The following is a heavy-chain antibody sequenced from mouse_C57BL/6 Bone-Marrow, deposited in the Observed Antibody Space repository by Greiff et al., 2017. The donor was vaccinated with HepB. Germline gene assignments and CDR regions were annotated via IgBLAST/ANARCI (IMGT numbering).Heavy chain of an antibody. CDR2: INPSSGYT. CDR3: ARPGSSLMEY. V-gene: IGHV1-7*01. J-gene: IGHJ4*01. CDR1: GYTFTSYW. D-gene: IGHD1-1*01. Sequence: QVHVKQSGAELAKPGASVKLSCKASGYTFTSYWMHCVTQRPGQGLEWIGYINPSSGYTKYNQKFKDKPTLTADNSSSTAYMQLSSLTYEYSAVYYCARPGSSLMEYWGQEISVTGSS.